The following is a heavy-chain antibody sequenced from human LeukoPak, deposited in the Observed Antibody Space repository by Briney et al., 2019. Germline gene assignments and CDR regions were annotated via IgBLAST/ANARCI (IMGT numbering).Heavy chain of an antibody. CDR1: GGSISSGDYY. Sequence: SQTLSLTCTVSGGSISSGDYYWSRIRQTPGKGLERIGHIYYSQSTYYNRSLKSRVTISVDTSKNQFSLKLSSVTAADTAVYYRARELVDCSSTSCPRYYYYYMDVWGKATTVTVSS. D-gene: IGHD2-2*01. J-gene: IGHJ6*03. V-gene: IGHV4-30-4*08. CDR3: ARELVDCSSTSCPRYYYYYMDV. CDR2: IYYSQST.